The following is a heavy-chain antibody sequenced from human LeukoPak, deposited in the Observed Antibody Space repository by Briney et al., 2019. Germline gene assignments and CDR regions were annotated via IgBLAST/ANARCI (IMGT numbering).Heavy chain of an antibody. CDR3: ARAGVAVAGAGLDY. CDR1: GFTFRSYS. V-gene: IGHV3-21*01. D-gene: IGHD6-13*01. J-gene: IGHJ4*02. CDR2: ITGGGTNT. Sequence: PGGSLRLSCAASGFTFRSYSMNWVRQAQGKGLEWVSSITGGGTNTYYPDSVKGRFTISRDNAKTSLYLQMNSLRAEDTAVYYCARAGVAVAGAGLDYWGQGTLVPVSS.